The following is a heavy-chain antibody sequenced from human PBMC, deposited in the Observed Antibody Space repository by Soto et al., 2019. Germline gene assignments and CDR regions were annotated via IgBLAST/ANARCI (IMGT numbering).Heavy chain of an antibody. D-gene: IGHD6-19*01. CDR1: GGSFSGYY. CDR3: ARVTSSGATRYGMDV. V-gene: IGHV4-34*01. J-gene: IGHJ6*02. Sequence: SETLSLTCAVYGGSFSGYYWSWIRQPPGKGLEWIGEINHSGSTNYNPSLKSRVTISVDTSKNQFSLKLSSVTAADTAVYYCARVTSSGATRYGMDVWGQGTTVTVSS. CDR2: INHSGST.